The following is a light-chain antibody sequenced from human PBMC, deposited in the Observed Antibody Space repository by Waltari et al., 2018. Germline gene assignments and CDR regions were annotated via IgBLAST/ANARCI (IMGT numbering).Light chain of an antibody. Sequence: SVLTQPPSASGAPGQRVTISCSGSSSNIGSHYVYWYQQLPGTAPKLLLYTDDQRAAGVPDRVSASNSGTSASLAISGLRSEDEADYYCAAWDDSPSGHVVFGGGTKLTVL. CDR2: TDD. J-gene: IGLJ2*01. V-gene: IGLV1-47*02. CDR1: SSNIGSHY. CDR3: AAWDDSPSGHVV.